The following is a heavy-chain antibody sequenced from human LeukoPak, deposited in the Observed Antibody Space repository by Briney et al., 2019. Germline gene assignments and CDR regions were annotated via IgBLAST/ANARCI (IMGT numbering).Heavy chain of an antibody. CDR3: ARGPYSSSWYNWFDP. CDR2: ISYDGSNK. J-gene: IGHJ5*02. CDR1: GFTFSSYG. V-gene: IGHV3-30*03. Sequence: GGSLRLSCAASGFTFSSYGMHWARQAPGKELEWVAVISYDGSNKYYADSVRGRFTISRDNSKNTLYPQMNSLRAEDTAVYYCARGPYSSSWYNWFDPWGQGTLVTVSS. D-gene: IGHD6-13*01.